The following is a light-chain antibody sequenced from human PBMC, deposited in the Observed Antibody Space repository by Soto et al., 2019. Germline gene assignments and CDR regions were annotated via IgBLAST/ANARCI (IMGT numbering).Light chain of an antibody. CDR2: TDN. J-gene: IGLJ3*02. CDR1: SSNIGSNP. V-gene: IGLV1-44*01. CDR3: ATWDDSLSGPV. Sequence: QSVLTQPTSASGAPGQRVTISCSGISSNIGSNPVNWYQQLPGTAPKLLIYTDNERPSGVPDRFSGSKSGTSASLAIGGLQSEDEADYYCATWDDSLSGPVFGGGTKVTVL.